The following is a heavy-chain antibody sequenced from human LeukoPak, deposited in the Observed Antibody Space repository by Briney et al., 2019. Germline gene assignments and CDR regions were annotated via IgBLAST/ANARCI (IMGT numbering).Heavy chain of an antibody. Sequence: PSETLSLTCAVYGGSFSGYYWNWIRQPPGKGLEWIGEINQSGSTNYSPSLKSRVTISFDTSKNQFSLKLSSVTAADTAVYYCARGRAFFDWGQGTLVTVSS. CDR3: ARGRAFFD. CDR2: INQSGST. D-gene: IGHD3-3*02. V-gene: IGHV4-34*01. CDR1: GGSFSGYY. J-gene: IGHJ4*02.